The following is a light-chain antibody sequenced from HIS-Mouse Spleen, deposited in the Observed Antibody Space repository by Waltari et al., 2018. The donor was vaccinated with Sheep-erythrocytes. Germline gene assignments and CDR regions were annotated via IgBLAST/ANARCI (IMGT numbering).Light chain of an antibody. CDR2: DAS. CDR1: QSVSSY. V-gene: IGKV3-11*01. Sequence: EIVLKQPPATLSLSPAERATHPVRARQSVSSYLAWYQQKPGQAPKLLIDDASNRATGIPARFSGSGSGTDFTLTISSLEPEDFAVYYCQQRSNWYTFGQGTKLEIK. J-gene: IGKJ2*01. CDR3: QQRSNWYT.